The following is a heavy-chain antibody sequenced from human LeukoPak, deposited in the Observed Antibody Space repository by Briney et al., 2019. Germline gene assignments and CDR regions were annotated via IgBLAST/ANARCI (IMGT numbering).Heavy chain of an antibody. V-gene: IGHV3-73*01. CDR1: GFTFSGSA. D-gene: IGHD3-10*01. J-gene: IGHJ3*02. CDR2: IKSKANNYAI. Sequence: GGSLRLSCAASGFTFSGSAMHWVRQASGKGLEWVGRIKSKANNYAIAYAASVKGRFTISRDDSKNTAYLQMNSLKTEDTAVYYCTHYRGAADHFDAFDIWGQGTMVTVSS. CDR3: THYRGAADHFDAFDI.